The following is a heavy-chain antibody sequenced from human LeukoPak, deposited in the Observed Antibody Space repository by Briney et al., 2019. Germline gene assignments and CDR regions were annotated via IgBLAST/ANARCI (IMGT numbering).Heavy chain of an antibody. V-gene: IGHV7-4-1*02. CDR1: GYALTSYA. CDR3: AREATGITALDDYGMDV. Sequence: ASVTVPCKASGYALTSYAMNWVRQAPGQGLEWMGWINTNAGNPTYAQGFTGRFVLSLDTSVSTAYLQISSLKAEDTAVYYCAREATGITALDDYGMDVWGQGTTVTVSS. D-gene: IGHD3-16*01. J-gene: IGHJ6*02. CDR2: INTNAGNP.